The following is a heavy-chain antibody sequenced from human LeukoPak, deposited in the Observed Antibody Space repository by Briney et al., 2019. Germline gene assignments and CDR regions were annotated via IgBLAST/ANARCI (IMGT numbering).Heavy chain of an antibody. Sequence: ASVKVSCKASGYTFTGYYMHWVRQAPGQGLEWMGWISAYNGNTNYAQKLQGRVTMTTDTSTSTAYMELRSLRSDDTAVYYCARDLRGEAFDIWAKGQWSPSLQ. CDR3: ARDLRGEAFDI. J-gene: IGHJ3*02. D-gene: IGHD3-16*01. V-gene: IGHV1-18*04. CDR2: ISAYNGNT. CDR1: GYTFTGYY.